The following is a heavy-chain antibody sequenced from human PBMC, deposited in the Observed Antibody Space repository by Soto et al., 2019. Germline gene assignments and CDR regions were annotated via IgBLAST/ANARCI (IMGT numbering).Heavy chain of an antibody. D-gene: IGHD3-22*01. J-gene: IGHJ5*02. V-gene: IGHV1-69*13. CDR3: ARELRRYYDSSGASFDP. CDR2: IIPIFGTA. CDR1: GGTFSSYA. Sequence: SVKVSCKASGGTFSSYAISWVRQAPGQGLEWMGGIIPIFGTANYAQKFQGRVTITADESTSTAYMELSSLRSEDTAVYYCARELRRYYDSSGASFDPWGQGTLVTVSS.